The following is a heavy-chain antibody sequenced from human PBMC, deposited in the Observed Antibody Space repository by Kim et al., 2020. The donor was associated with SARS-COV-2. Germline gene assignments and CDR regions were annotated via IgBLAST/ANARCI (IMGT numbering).Heavy chain of an antibody. J-gene: IGHJ4*02. CDR1: GFTFGNFW. V-gene: IGHV3-7*01. CDR3: ARGRSTDY. CDR2: IKPDGSEK. Sequence: GGSLRLSCAASGFTFGNFWMTWARQAPGKGLEWVANIKPDGSEKNHVDSVKGRFTISRDNAKFSLLLEMNSLRIEDTAVYYCARGRSTDYWGQGALVTVSS.